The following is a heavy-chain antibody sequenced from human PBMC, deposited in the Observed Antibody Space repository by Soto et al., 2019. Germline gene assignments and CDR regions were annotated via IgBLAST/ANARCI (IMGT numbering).Heavy chain of an antibody. CDR3: ARSKGYDYVWGSYITDV. J-gene: IGHJ6*02. D-gene: IGHD3-16*01. V-gene: IGHV4-30-4*01. CDR1: GGSISSGDYY. Sequence: SETLSLTCTVSGGSISSGDYYRSWIRQPPGKGLEWIGYIYYSGSTYYNPSLKSRVTISVDTSKNQFSLKLSSVTAADTAVYYCARSKGYDYVWGSYITDVWGQGTTVTVSS. CDR2: IYYSGST.